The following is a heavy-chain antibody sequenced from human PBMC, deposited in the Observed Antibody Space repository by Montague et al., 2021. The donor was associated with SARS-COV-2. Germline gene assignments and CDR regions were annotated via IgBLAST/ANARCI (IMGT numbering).Heavy chain of an antibody. J-gene: IGHJ4*02. CDR3: ARREDYYGSGSYPN. Sequence: SETSLTCTVSGGSISSSSYYWGWIRQPPGKGLEWIGSIYYSGSTYYNPSHKSRVTISVDTSKNQFSLQLSSVTAADTAEYYCARREDYYGSGSYPNWGQGTLVTVSS. D-gene: IGHD3-10*01. CDR2: IYYSGST. CDR1: GGSISSSSYY. V-gene: IGHV4-39*01.